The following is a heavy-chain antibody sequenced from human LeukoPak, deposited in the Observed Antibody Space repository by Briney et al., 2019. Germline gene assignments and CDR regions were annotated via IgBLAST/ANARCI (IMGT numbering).Heavy chain of an antibody. CDR2: INPNSGGT. Sequence: ASVKVSCKASGYTFTGYYMHWVRQAPGQGLEWMGWINPNSGGTNYAQKFQGRVTMTRDTSISTAYMELSRLRSDDTAVYYCARALKIMITFGGPSYWGQGTLVTVSS. D-gene: IGHD3-16*01. CDR1: GYTFTGYY. CDR3: ARALKIMITFGGPSY. V-gene: IGHV1-2*02. J-gene: IGHJ4*02.